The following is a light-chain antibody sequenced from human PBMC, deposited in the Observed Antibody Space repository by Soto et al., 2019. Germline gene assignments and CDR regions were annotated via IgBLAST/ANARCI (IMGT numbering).Light chain of an antibody. CDR1: QSVSSN. J-gene: IGKJ4*01. CDR3: QQYNVWPLS. Sequence: EIVMTQSPATLSVSPGERATLSCRASQSVSSNLAWYQQKPGQTPKLLIYVASTRATGIPTRFSGSRSGTEFTLTIKSLQSQDFAVYYCQQYNVWPLSFGGGNKVEFK. V-gene: IGKV3-15*01. CDR2: VAS.